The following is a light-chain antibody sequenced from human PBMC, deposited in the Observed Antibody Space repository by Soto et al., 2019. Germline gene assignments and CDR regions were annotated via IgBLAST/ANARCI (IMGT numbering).Light chain of an antibody. V-gene: IGKV3-15*01. CDR2: GAS. CDR3: QQYNREPACT. CDR1: QSVSSN. J-gene: IGKJ1*01. Sequence: EIVMTQSPATLSVSPGERATLSCRASQSVSSNLAWYQQKPDQAPRLLIYGASTRATGIPARFSGGGSGTDLTLSFISLQYEDFAVYYCQQYNREPACTFGQGTKVEIK.